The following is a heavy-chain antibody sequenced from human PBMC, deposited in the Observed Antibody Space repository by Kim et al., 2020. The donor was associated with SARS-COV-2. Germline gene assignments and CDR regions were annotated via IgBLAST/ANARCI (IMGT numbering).Heavy chain of an antibody. D-gene: IGHD3-16*01. V-gene: IGHV3-11*05. Sequence: VEGRFTNSRDNAKNSLYLQMNSLRAEDTAVCYCAGGLAHPATSPHFDYWGQGTLVTVSS. CDR3: AGGLAHPATSPHFDY. J-gene: IGHJ4*02.